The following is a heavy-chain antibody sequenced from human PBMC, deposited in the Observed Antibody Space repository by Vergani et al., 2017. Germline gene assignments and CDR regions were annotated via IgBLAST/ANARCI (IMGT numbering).Heavy chain of an antibody. J-gene: IGHJ3*02. Sequence: QVQLQESGPGLVKPSETLSLTCAVSGYSISSGYYWGWIRQPPGKGLEWIGSIYHSGSTYYNPSLKSRVTISVDTSKNQFSLKLSSVTAADTAVYYCARPFYYGSGPLGRGAFDIWGQGTMVTVSS. CDR2: IYHSGST. D-gene: IGHD3-10*01. CDR3: ARPFYYGSGPLGRGAFDI. V-gene: IGHV4-38-2*01. CDR1: GYSISSGYY.